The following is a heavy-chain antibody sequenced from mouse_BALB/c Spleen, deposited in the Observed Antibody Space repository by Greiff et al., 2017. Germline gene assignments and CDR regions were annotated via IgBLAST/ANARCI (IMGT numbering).Heavy chain of an antibody. Sequence: VQLQQSGAELMKPGASVKMSCKASGYTFTSYWMHWVKQRPGQGLEWIGYINPSTGYTEYNQKFKDKATLTADKSSSTAYMQLSSLTSEDSAVYYCARENDFAMDYWGQGTSVTVSS. V-gene: IGHV1S26*01. D-gene: IGHD2-4*01. CDR1: GYTFTSYW. J-gene: IGHJ4*01. CDR3: ARENDFAMDY. CDR2: INPSTGYT.